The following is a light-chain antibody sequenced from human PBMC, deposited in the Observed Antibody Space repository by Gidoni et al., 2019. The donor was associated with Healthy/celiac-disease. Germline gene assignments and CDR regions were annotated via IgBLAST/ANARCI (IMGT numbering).Light chain of an antibody. Sequence: DNKMTQSPSSLSSSVGDRVTIPCRASQSISSYLNWYQQQPGKAPKLLIYAASSLQSGGPSRFSGSGSGTDVTLTISSLQPEDFATYYCQQSYSTPQLTFGGXTKVEIK. J-gene: IGKJ4*01. CDR1: QSISSY. V-gene: IGKV1-39*01. CDR2: AAS. CDR3: QQSYSTPQLT.